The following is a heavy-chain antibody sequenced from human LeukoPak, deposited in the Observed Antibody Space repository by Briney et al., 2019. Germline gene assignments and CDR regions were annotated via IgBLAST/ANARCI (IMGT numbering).Heavy chain of an antibody. CDR3: ARDGFYDILTTGFDY. J-gene: IGHJ4*02. CDR2: INPSGGST. D-gene: IGHD3-9*01. CDR1: GYTFTSYY. V-gene: IGHV1-46*03. Sequence: ASVKVSCKASGYTFTSYYMHWVRQAPGQGLEWMGIINPSGGSTSYAQKFQGRVTMTRDTSTSTVYMELGSLRSEDTAVYYCARDGFYDILTTGFDYWGQGTLVTVSS.